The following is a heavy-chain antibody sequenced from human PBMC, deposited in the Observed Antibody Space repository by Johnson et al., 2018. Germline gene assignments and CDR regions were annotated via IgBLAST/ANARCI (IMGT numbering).Heavy chain of an antibody. CDR3: AVSGGGRGV. J-gene: IGHJ6*02. Sequence: QVQLVQSGAEVKKPGSSVKVSCKASGGTLSSYAASWVRQAPGQGLEWMGGIIPIFGTTTYAQKFQGSVTITADESTGPGYMELNSLRSEAPAVYYCAVSGGGRGVWGQGTTVTVSS. CDR1: GGTLSSYA. CDR2: IIPIFGTT. D-gene: IGHD3-10*01. V-gene: IGHV1-69*12.